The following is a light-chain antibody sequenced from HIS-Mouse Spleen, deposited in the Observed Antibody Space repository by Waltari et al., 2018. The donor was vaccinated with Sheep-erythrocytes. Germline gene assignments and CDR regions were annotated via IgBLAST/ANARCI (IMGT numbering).Light chain of an antibody. CDR1: SSDVGGYNY. CDR3: CSYAGSYNHV. J-gene: IGLJ1*01. V-gene: IGLV2-11*01. Sequence: QSALTQPPSVSGSPGQSVTISCTGTSSDVGGYNYVSWYQQHPAKARKLMIYDVRKRPSGVPDRFSGSKSGNTASLTISGLQAEDEADYYCCSYAGSYNHVFATGTKVTVL. CDR2: DVR.